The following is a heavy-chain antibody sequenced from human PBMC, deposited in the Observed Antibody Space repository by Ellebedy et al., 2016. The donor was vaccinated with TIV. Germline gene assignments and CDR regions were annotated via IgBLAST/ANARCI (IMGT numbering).Heavy chain of an antibody. V-gene: IGHV3-49*03. J-gene: IGHJ6*02. CDR2: IRSKAYGGTT. Sequence: GGSLRLXCTASGFTFGDYAMSWFRQAPGKGLEWVGFIRSKAYGGTTEYAASVKGRFTISRDDSKSIAYLQMNSLKTEDTAVYYCTRDLGYYGSGSPESMDVWGQGTTVTVSS. D-gene: IGHD3-10*01. CDR3: TRDLGYYGSGSPESMDV. CDR1: GFTFGDYA.